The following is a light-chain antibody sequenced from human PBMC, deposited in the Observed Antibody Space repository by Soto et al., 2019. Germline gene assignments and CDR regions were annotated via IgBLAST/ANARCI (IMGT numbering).Light chain of an antibody. J-gene: IGLJ1*01. V-gene: IGLV2-14*01. CDR3: FSFTTTSTHV. CDR2: ADN. CDR1: NSDMGSCVY. Sequence: QSVLTQPASLSGTPGQTSTISCTGTNSDMGSCVYVFWFQQLPGKPPKSIFSADNHRPAAVPNGLSASKSGDTAYLTMSGLQVQEDAEYFFFSFTTTSTHVVGTGTKVTV.